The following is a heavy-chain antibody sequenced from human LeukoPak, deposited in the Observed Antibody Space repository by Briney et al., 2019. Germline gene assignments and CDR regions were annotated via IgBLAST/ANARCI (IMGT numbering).Heavy chain of an antibody. V-gene: IGHV3-7*01. D-gene: IGHD6-6*01. CDR1: RFTFSSSW. Sequence: GGSLRLSCAASRFTFSSSWMSWVRQAPGKGLEGVANIKQDGSEKNYVDSVKGRFTISRDNAKNSLYLQMNSLRAEDTAVYYCTPYSSSSGSFQHWGQGTLVTVSS. CDR2: IKQDGSEK. CDR3: TPYSSSSGSFQH. J-gene: IGHJ1*01.